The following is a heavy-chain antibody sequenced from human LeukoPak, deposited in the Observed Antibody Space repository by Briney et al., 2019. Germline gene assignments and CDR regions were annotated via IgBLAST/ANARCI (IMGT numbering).Heavy chain of an antibody. CDR2: IYYSGST. CDR3: ASGDYGDPPLNY. J-gene: IGHJ4*02. CDR1: GGSISSYY. Sequence: SETLSLTCTVSGGSISSYYWSWLRQPPGKGLEWIGYIYYSGSTNYNPSLKSRVTISVDTSKNQFSLKLSSVTAADTAVYYCASGDYGDPPLNYWGQGTLVTVSS. V-gene: IGHV4-59*01. D-gene: IGHD4/OR15-4a*01.